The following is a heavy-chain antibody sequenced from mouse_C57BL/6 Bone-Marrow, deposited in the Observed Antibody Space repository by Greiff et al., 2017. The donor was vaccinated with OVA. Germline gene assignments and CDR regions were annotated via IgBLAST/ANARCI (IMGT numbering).Heavy chain of an antibody. CDR2: IDPENGDT. CDR3: TFYDYNWFAY. D-gene: IGHD2-4*01. CDR1: GFNIKDDY. Sequence: EVQVVESGAELVRPGASVTLSCTASGFNIKDDYMHWVKQRPEQGLEWIGWIDPENGDTEYDSKFPGKAIITADTSTNTAYLQLGSLTSEDTAAYYCTFYDYNWFAYWGRGTLVTVSA. J-gene: IGHJ3*01. V-gene: IGHV14-4*01.